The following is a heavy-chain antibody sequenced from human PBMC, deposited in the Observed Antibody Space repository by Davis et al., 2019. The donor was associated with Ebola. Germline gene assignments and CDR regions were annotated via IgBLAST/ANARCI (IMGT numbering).Heavy chain of an antibody. D-gene: IGHD6-19*01. CDR3: ARQDPYSSGWYEGNGWFDP. CDR1: GGTFSSYA. Sequence: SVKVSCKASGGTFSSYAISWVRQAPGQGLEWMGGIIPIFGTANYAQKFQGRVTITADESTSTAYMELSSLRSEDTAVYYCARQDPYSSGWYEGNGWFDPWGQGTLVTVSS. J-gene: IGHJ5*02. V-gene: IGHV1-69*13. CDR2: IIPIFGTA.